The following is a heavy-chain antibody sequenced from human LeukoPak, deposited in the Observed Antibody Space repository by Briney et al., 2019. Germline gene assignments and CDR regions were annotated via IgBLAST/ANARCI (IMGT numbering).Heavy chain of an antibody. J-gene: IGHJ3*02. CDR3: ASVGARFRGPGTFDI. D-gene: IGHD1-26*01. CDR2: ISAYNGNT. CDR1: GYTFTSYG. V-gene: IGHV1-18*01. Sequence: ASVKVSCKASGYTFTSYGISWVRQAPGQGLEWMGWISAYNGNTNYAQKLQGRVTMTTDTSTSTAYMELRSLRSDDTAVYYCASVGARFRGPGTFDIWSQGTMVTVSS.